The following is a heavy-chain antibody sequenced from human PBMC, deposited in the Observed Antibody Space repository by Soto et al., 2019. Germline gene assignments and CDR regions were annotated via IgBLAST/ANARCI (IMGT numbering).Heavy chain of an antibody. Sequence: PXXTLSLACTVSGDSISSYYWRWIRQPPGKGLEWIGYIYYSGSTNYNPSLKSRVTISVDTPKNQFSLKLTSVTAADTAVYYCARGVATIGPWGQGTLVTVSS. V-gene: IGHV4-59*01. CDR1: GDSISSYY. CDR2: IYYSGST. J-gene: IGHJ5*02. CDR3: ARGVATIGP. D-gene: IGHD5-12*01.